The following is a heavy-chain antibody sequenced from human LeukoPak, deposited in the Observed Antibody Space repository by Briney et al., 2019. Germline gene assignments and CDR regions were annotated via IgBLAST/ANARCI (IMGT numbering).Heavy chain of an antibody. CDR3: AKKVGLVSAPLWYFDV. D-gene: IGHD5/OR15-5a*01. V-gene: IGHV3-23*01. CDR1: GFTFSIYA. J-gene: IGHJ4*02. Sequence: GGSLRLSCAASGFTFSIYAMSWVRQAPGKGLEWVAAISGPAGSWDYADSVKGRFTVSRDNSKNTLFLQMNSLRAEDTATYYCAKKVGLVSAPLWYFDVWGQGTLVAVSS. CDR2: ISGPAGSW.